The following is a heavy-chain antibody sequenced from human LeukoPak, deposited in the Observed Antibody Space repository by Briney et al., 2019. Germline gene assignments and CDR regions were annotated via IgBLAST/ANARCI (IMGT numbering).Heavy chain of an antibody. J-gene: IGHJ3*02. D-gene: IGHD3-22*01. CDR3: ASYPQNYYDSSGYYPPDAFDI. Sequence: ASVKVSCKASGGTFSSYAISWVRQAPGQGLEWMGGIIPIFGTANYAQKFQGRVTITADESTSTAYMELSSLRSEDTAVYYCASYPQNYYDSSGYYPPDAFDIRGQGTMVTVSS. CDR2: IIPIFGTA. CDR1: GGTFSSYA. V-gene: IGHV1-69*13.